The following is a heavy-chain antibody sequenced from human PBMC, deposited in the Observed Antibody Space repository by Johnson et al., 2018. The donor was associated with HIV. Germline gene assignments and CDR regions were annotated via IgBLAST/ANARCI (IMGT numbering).Heavy chain of an antibody. CDR2: ISWNSGNI. CDR1: GFTFDDYA. V-gene: IGHV3-9*01. Sequence: VQLVGSGGGLVQPGRSLRLSCAASGFTFDDYAMHWVRQAPGKGLEWVSGISWNSGNIAYGDSVKGRFTIARDNAKNSLYLQMNSLRAEDTALYYCAKDGDLTGTDAFDIWGQGTMVTVSS. J-gene: IGHJ3*02. CDR3: AKDGDLTGTDAFDI. D-gene: IGHD1/OR15-1a*01.